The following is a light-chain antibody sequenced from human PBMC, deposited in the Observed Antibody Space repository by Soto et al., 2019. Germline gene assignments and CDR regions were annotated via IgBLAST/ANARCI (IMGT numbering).Light chain of an antibody. V-gene: IGKV3-20*01. CDR3: KQYGSSPPYT. J-gene: IGKJ2*01. Sequence: EIVLTQSPGTLSLSPGERATLSCRASQSVSSRYLAWYQQKPGQAPSLLIYGASSRATGIPDMFSGSGSGTVFTLTISRLEPEDFAVYYCKQYGSSPPYTFGHGTKLEI. CDR2: GAS. CDR1: QSVSSRY.